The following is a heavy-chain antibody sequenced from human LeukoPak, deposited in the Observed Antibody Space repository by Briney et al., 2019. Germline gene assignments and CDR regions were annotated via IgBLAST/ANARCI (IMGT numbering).Heavy chain of an antibody. CDR1: GGTFSSYA. V-gene: IGHV1-69*06. J-gene: IGHJ6*03. CDR2: IIPIFGTA. D-gene: IGHD1-1*01. Sequence: SVKVSCKASGGTFSSYAISWVRQAPGQGLEWMGGIIPIFGTANYAQKFQGRVTITADKSTSTAYMELSSLRSEDTAVYYCARGASFYYYYYMDVWGKGTTVTVSS. CDR3: ARGASFYYYYYMDV.